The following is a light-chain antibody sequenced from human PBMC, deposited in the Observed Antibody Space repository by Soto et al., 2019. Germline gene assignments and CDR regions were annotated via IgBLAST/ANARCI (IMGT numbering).Light chain of an antibody. CDR1: SSDVGGYNY. Sequence: QSALTQPASVSGSPGQSITIPCTGTSSDVGGYNYVSWYQQHPGKAPKLMIYEVSNRPSGVSNRFSGSKSGNTASLTISGLQAEDEADYYCSSYTSSSTPRVVFGGGTKLTVL. J-gene: IGLJ2*01. CDR3: SSYTSSSTPRVV. V-gene: IGLV2-14*01. CDR2: EVS.